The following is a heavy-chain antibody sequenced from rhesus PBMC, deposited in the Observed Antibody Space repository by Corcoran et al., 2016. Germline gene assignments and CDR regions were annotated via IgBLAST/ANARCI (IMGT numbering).Heavy chain of an antibody. J-gene: IGHJ4*01. CDR1: GYSFTSYW. D-gene: IGHD6-31*01. Sequence: EVQLVQSGAEVKRPGESLKISCKTSGYSFTSYWISRVRQMPWKGLEWMGAIDPSDSDTRYSPSFHGQVTISADKSISTAYLQWSSLKASDTATYYCAKIAAAGGYFDYWGQGVLVTVSS. V-gene: IGHV5-2*01. CDR2: IDPSDSDT. CDR3: AKIAAAGGYFDY.